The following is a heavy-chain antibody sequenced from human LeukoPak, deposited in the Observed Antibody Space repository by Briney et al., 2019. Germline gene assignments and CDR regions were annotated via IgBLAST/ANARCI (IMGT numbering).Heavy chain of an antibody. D-gene: IGHD6-6*01. CDR3: ARSYSSSRGTFDY. CDR2: ITSSSSYI. V-gene: IGHV3-21*01. Sequence: GGSLRLSCAASGFTFSSYWMHWVRQAPGKGLEWVSSITSSSSYIYYADSVKGRFTISRDNAKNSLYLQMNSLRAEDTAVYYCARSYSSSRGTFDYWGQGTLVTVSS. CDR1: GFTFSSYW. J-gene: IGHJ4*02.